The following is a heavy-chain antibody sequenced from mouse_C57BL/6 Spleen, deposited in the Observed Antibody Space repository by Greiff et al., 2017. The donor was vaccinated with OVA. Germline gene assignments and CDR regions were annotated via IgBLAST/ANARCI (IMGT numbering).Heavy chain of an antibody. CDR1: GYTFTDYN. D-gene: IGHD4-1*01. CDR2: INPNNGGT. V-gene: IGHV1-22*01. CDR3: ARPLLGKGDSFSC. J-gene: IGHJ3*01. Sequence: VQLQQSGPELVKPGASVKMSCKASGYTFTDYNMHWVKQSHGKSLEWIGYINPNNGGTSYNQKFKGKATLTVNKSSSTAYLELRSLTSEDSAVYYCARPLLGKGDSFSCWGQRTLVTVSA.